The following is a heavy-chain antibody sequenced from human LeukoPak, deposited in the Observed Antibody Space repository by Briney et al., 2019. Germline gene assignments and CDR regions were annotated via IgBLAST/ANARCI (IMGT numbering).Heavy chain of an antibody. D-gene: IGHD5-18*01. CDR2: IRNDVSNK. CDR1: GFTLSSYG. Sequence: RGSLRPSCAASGFTLSSYGMHWVRQAPGKGLEWVAFIRNDVSNKYYADSVKGRFTISRDNSKNTLYLQMNSLRAEDTAGYSCAKDPWRCGGYSYGYFDYWGEGTLVTVSS. J-gene: IGHJ4*02. V-gene: IGHV3-30*02. CDR3: AKDPWRCGGYSYGYFDY.